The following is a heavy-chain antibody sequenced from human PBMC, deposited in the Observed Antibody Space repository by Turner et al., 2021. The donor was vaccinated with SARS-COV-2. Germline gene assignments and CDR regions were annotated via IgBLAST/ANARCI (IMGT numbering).Heavy chain of an antibody. V-gene: IGHV3-21*01. D-gene: IGHD3-22*01. CDR2: ISSSSSYI. Sequence: EVQLVESGGGLVKPGGSLRLSCAASGFTFSSYSMNWVRQAPGKGLEWVSSISSSSSYIYYADSVKGRFTISRDNAKNSLYLQMNSLRADDTAVYYCARWDNYYDSSGYYPDAFDIWGQGTMVTVSS. J-gene: IGHJ3*02. CDR1: GFTFSSYS. CDR3: ARWDNYYDSSGYYPDAFDI.